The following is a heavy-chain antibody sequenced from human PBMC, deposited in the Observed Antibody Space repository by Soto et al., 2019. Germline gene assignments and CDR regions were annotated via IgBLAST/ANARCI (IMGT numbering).Heavy chain of an antibody. CDR3: ARARFDSWSHIYYGLDV. J-gene: IGHJ6*02. CDR2: INHSGTT. D-gene: IGHD3-3*01. Sequence: QVQLQQWGGGLLKPSGTLSLTCAVYGGSFSGYSWTWLRQPPGKGLEWIGEINHSGTTDYNPALKSRVTMSVDTSKNQFSLRVTSVTAADTAVYYCARARFDSWSHIYYGLDVWGQGTTVTVSS. V-gene: IGHV4-34*01. CDR1: GGSFSGYS.